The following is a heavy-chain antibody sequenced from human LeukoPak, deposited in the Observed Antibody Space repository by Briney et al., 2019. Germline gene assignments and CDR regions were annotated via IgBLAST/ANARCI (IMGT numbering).Heavy chain of an antibody. CDR1: RFTFNSYG. V-gene: IGHV3-23*01. Sequence: HSGGSLRLSCAASRFTFNSYGMSWVRQAPGKGLEWVSAIAGSGGSTSYADSVKGRFTISRDNSKNTLYLQMNSLRAEDTAVYYCAKEGDCSGAYCYEDDYYYMDVWGKGTTVTVSS. J-gene: IGHJ6*03. D-gene: IGHD2-15*01. CDR2: IAGSGGST. CDR3: AKEGDCSGAYCYEDDYYYMDV.